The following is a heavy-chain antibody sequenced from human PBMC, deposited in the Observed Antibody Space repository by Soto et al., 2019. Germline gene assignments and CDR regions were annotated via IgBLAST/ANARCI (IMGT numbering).Heavy chain of an antibody. CDR1: GFTFDDFA. D-gene: IGHD2-8*02. CDR3: AKGPALVASSGSPDS. CDR2: ISWNSASI. V-gene: IGHV3-9*01. J-gene: IGHJ4*02. Sequence: EVQLVESGGGLVQPGRSLRLSCAASGFTFDDFAMHWVRQPPGKGLEWVSGISWNSASIVYADSVKGRFTISRVNANNSLYLHLNSLGVEDTAFYYCAKGPALVASSGSPDSWGQGALGSLSS.